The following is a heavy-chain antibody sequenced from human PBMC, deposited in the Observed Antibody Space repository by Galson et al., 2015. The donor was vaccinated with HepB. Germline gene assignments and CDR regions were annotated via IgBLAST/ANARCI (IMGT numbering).Heavy chain of an antibody. V-gene: IGHV1-18*01. CDR2: ISAYNGNT. J-gene: IGHJ4*02. CDR1: GYTFTSYG. Sequence: SVKVSCKASGYTFTSYGISWVRQAPGQGLEWMGWISAYNGNTNYAQKIQGRVTMTTDTSTSTAYMELRSLRSDDTAVYYCARVSAFWGSYRRDDFDYWGQGTLVTVSS. CDR3: ARVSAFWGSYRRDDFDY. D-gene: IGHD3-16*02.